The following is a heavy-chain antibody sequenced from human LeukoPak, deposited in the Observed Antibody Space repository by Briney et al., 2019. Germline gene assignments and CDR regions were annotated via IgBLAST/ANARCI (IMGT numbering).Heavy chain of an antibody. Sequence: ASVKVSCKASGYTFTSYDLGWVRQATGQGLEWMGWMSPNTGNTGYAHKFQGRVTMTRNISINTAYMELDSLRSEDTAVYYCARGTRSKDVWGQGTTVTVSS. V-gene: IGHV1-8*01. CDR3: ARGTRSKDV. CDR2: MSPNTGNT. J-gene: IGHJ6*02. CDR1: GYTFTSYD.